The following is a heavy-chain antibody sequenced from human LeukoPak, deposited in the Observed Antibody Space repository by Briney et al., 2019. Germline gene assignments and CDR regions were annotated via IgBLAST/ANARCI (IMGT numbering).Heavy chain of an antibody. Sequence: PGGSLRLSCAASGFTFSSYAMHWVRQAPGKGLEWVAVISYDGSNKYYADSVKGRFTISRDNSKNTLYLQMNSLRAEDTAVYYCARDAGSSWSWGQGTLVTVSS. V-gene: IGHV3-30*04. J-gene: IGHJ5*02. D-gene: IGHD6-13*01. CDR1: GFTFSSYA. CDR3: ARDAGSSWS. CDR2: ISYDGSNK.